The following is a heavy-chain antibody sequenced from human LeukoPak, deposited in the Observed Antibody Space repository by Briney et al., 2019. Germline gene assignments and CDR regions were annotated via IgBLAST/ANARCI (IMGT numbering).Heavy chain of an antibody. J-gene: IGHJ4*02. D-gene: IGHD3-22*01. V-gene: IGHV3-23*01. CDR3: AKTKSTYYYDSSGYYPFDY. CDR2: ISGSGGST. Sequence: GGSLRLSCAASGFTFSSYAMRWVRQAPGKGLEWVSAISGSGGSTCYADSVKGRFTISRDNSKNTLYLQMNSLRAEDTAVYYCAKTKSTYYYDSSGYYPFDYWGQGTLVTVSS. CDR1: GFTFSSYA.